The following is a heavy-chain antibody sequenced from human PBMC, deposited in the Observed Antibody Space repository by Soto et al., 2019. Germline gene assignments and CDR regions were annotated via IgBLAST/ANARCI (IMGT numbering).Heavy chain of an antibody. D-gene: IGHD6-6*01. CDR2: IKQDGSEK. Sequence: GGSLRLSCAASGFTFSSYWMSWVRQAPGKGLEWVANIKQDGSEKYYVDSVKGRFTISRDNAKNSLYLQMNSLRAEDTAVYYCAREYSSSRWDYYYYMDVWGKGTTVTVSS. CDR3: AREYSSSRWDYYYYMDV. J-gene: IGHJ6*03. V-gene: IGHV3-7*01. CDR1: GFTFSSYW.